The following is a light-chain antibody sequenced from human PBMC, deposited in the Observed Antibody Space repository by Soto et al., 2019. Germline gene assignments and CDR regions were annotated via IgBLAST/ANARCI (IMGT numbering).Light chain of an antibody. CDR1: QTISSG. CDR2: KVS. J-gene: IGKJ1*01. CDR3: QHDNSYSGA. V-gene: IGKV1-5*03. Sequence: DIQMTLTPSTLSGSVGDRVTITCQASQTISSGLAWYQQKPGIAPKLLIYKVSTLKSGVSSRFSGSGSGTEFTLTISSLQPDDFATYYCQHDNSYSGAFGQVAKVDFK.